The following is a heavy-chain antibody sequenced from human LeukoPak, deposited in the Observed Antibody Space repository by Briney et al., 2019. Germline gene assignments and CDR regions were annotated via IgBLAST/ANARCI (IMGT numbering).Heavy chain of an antibody. CDR1: GGTFSSYA. Sequence: WASVKVSCKASGGTFSSYAISWVRQAPGQGLEWMGRIIPILGIANYAQKFQGRVTITADKSTSTAYMELSSLRSEDTAVYYCARGGQEYYYGSGSYYMVYWGQGTLVTVSS. CDR3: ARGGQEYYYGSGSYYMVY. J-gene: IGHJ4*02. V-gene: IGHV1-69*04. CDR2: IIPILGIA. D-gene: IGHD3-10*01.